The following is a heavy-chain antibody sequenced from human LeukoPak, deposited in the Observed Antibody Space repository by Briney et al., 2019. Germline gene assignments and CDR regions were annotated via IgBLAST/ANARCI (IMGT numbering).Heavy chain of an antibody. CDR3: ARANWSYGMDV. D-gene: IGHD1-1*01. CDR1: GYSISSGYY. Sequence: PSETLSLTCAVSGYSISSGYYWGWIRQPPGKGLEWIGYIYYSGSTNYNPSLKSRVTISVDTSKNQFSLKLSSVTAADTAVYYCARANWSYGMDVWGKGTTVTVSS. CDR2: IYYSGST. J-gene: IGHJ6*04. V-gene: IGHV4-38-2*01.